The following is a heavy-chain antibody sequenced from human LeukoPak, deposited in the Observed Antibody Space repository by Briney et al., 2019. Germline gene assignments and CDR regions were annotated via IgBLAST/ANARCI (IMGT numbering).Heavy chain of an antibody. CDR2: INTNTGNP. CDR1: GYTFTSYA. CDR3: AREGGLYSSSSSWGLFDY. V-gene: IGHV7-4-1*01. J-gene: IGHJ4*02. Sequence: ASVKASCKASGYTFTSYAMNWVRQAPGQGLEWMGWINTNTGNPTYAQGFTGRFVFSLDTSVSTAYLQIGSLKAEDTAVYYCAREGGLYSSSSSWGLFDYWGQGTLVTVSS. D-gene: IGHD6-6*01.